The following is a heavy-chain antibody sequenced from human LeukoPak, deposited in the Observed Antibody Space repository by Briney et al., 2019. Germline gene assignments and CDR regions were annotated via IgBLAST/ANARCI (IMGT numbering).Heavy chain of an antibody. Sequence: TETLSLTCTVSGGSISSSSYYWGWIRQPPGKGLEWIGSIYYSGSTYYNPSLKSRVTISVDTSKNQFSLKLSSVTAADTAVYYCARDLRYFDWTRVRAFDIWGQGTMVTVSS. J-gene: IGHJ3*02. V-gene: IGHV4-39*07. CDR2: IYYSGST. CDR1: GGSISSSSYY. D-gene: IGHD3-9*01. CDR3: ARDLRYFDWTRVRAFDI.